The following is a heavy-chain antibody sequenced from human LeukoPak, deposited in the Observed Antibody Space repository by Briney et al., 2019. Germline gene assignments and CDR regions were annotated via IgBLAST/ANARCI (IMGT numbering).Heavy chain of an antibody. CDR1: GFTFSSYG. CDR2: IRYDGNKK. J-gene: IGHJ3*02. Sequence: PGGSLRLSCAASGFTFSSYGMHWVRQAPGKGLEWVAFIRYDGNKKYDADSVKGRFTISRDNSKNTLYLQMNSLRAEDTAVYYCAKDQPPYIVGAIRDAFDIWGQGTMVTVAS. V-gene: IGHV3-30*02. CDR3: AKDQPPYIVGAIRDAFDI. D-gene: IGHD1-26*01.